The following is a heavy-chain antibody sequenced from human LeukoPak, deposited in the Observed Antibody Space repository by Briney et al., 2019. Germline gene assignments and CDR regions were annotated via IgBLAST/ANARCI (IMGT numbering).Heavy chain of an antibody. CDR1: GGSVSSGSYY. CDR2: IYYSGST. Sequence: PSETLSLTCTVSGGSVSSGSYYWSWIRQPPGKGLEWIGYIYYSGSTNDNPSLKSRVTISVDTSKNQFSPKLSSVTAADTAVYYCAREVSSGWSLDYWGQGTLVTVSS. D-gene: IGHD6-19*01. J-gene: IGHJ4*02. CDR3: AREVSSGWSLDY. V-gene: IGHV4-61*01.